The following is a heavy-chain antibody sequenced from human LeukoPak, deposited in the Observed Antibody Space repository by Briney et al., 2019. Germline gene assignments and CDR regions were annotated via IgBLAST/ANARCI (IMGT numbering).Heavy chain of an antibody. D-gene: IGHD5-18*01. CDR3: AKERELYVDTAASDY. Sequence: GGSLRLSCAASGFTFSSYAMSWVRQAPGKGLEWVSAIRGGGDRTHYADSVKGRFTISRDNSKNTLYLQMNSLRAEDTAVYYCAKERELYVDTAASDYWGQGSLVTVSS. V-gene: IGHV3-23*01. CDR2: IRGGGDRT. CDR1: GFTFSSYA. J-gene: IGHJ4*02.